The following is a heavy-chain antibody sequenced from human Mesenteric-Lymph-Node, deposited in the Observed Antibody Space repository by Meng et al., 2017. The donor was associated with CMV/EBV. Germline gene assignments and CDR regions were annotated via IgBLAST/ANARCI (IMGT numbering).Heavy chain of an antibody. CDR1: GGTFSSYT. J-gene: IGHJ4*02. D-gene: IGHD6-6*01. V-gene: IGHV1-69*04. Sequence: SVKVSCKASGGTFSSYTISWVRQAPGQGLEWMGRIIPILGIANYAQKFQGRVTITADKSTSTAYMELSSLRSEDTAVYYCAREFRQLPSDYWGQGTLVTVSS. CDR3: AREFRQLPSDY. CDR2: IIPILGIA.